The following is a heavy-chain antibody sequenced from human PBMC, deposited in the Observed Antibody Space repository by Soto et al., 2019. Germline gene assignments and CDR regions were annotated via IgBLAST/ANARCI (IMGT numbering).Heavy chain of an antibody. V-gene: IGHV3-23*01. Sequence: GGSLRLSCAASGFTFSSYAMSWVRQAPGKGLEWVSAISGSSGSTYYADSVKGRFTISRDNSKNSLYLQMNSLRAEDTALYYCAKEALGRDAFDIWGQGTMVTVSS. CDR3: AKEALGRDAFDI. CDR1: GFTFSSYA. D-gene: IGHD6-6*01. CDR2: ISGSSGST. J-gene: IGHJ3*02.